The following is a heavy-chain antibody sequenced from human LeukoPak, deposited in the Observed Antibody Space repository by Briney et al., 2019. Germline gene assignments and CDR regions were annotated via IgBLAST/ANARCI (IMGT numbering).Heavy chain of an antibody. CDR2: IYYDGSKK. Sequence: GGSLRLSCVASGFTFRNYGMHWIRQAPGKGLEWVSVIYYDGSKKYYADFVKGRFAISRDNSKNVVYLQMDSPRAEDTAFYYCARSLGETTFDWWGQGTLVTVPS. CDR1: GFTFRNYG. V-gene: IGHV3-33*01. D-gene: IGHD3-16*01. J-gene: IGHJ4*02. CDR3: ARSLGETTFDW.